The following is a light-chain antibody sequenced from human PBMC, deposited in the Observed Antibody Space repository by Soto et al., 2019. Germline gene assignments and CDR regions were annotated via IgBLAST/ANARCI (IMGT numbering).Light chain of an antibody. J-gene: IGLJ1*01. CDR1: SSNIGNNY. Sequence: QSVLTQPPSVSAAPGQKVTISCSGSSSNIGNNYVSWYQQLPGTAPKLLIYDNDKRPSGIPDRFSGSKSGTSATLGITGLPAGDEADYYCGTWDTRLSVGGFGTGTKVTVL. CDR2: DND. V-gene: IGLV1-51*01. CDR3: GTWDTRLSVGG.